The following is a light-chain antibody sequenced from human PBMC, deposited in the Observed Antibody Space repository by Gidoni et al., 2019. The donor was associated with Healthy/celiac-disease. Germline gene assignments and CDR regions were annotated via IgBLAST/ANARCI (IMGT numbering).Light chain of an antibody. CDR2: DAS. Sequence: DIQLSQSPSSLSASVGDRVTLTCRVSQSISSYLNWYQQKPGKAPKLLIYDASSLQSGVPSRFSGSGSGTDFTLTISSLQPEDFATYYCQQSYSTPSTFGPGTKVDIK. CDR1: QSISSY. J-gene: IGKJ3*01. CDR3: QQSYSTPST. V-gene: IGKV1-39*01.